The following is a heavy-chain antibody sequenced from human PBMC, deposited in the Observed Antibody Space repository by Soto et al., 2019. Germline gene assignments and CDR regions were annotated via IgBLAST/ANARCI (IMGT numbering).Heavy chain of an antibody. Sequence: PGGSLRLSCAASGFTFSSYWMTWVRQAPGKGLEWVANIKQDGSEKYYVDSVKGRFTISRDNAKNSLYLQMNSLRAEDTAVYYCAADPRPQLVPIDFWGQGTLVIVSS. CDR3: AADPRPQLVPIDF. J-gene: IGHJ4*02. D-gene: IGHD6-6*01. CDR2: IKQDGSEK. V-gene: IGHV3-7*01. CDR1: GFTFSSYW.